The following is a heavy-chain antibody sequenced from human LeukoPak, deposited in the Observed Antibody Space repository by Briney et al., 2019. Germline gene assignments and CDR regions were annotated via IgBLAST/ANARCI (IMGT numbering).Heavy chain of an antibody. D-gene: IGHD6-19*01. CDR1: GGSFSGYY. CDR3: ARLKGATVAHNWFDP. CDR2: INHSGST. J-gene: IGHJ5*02. Sequence: SETLSLTCAVYGGSFSGYYWSWIRQPPGKGLEWIGEINHSGSTNYNPSLKSRVTISVDTSKNQFSLKLSSVTAADTAVYYCARLKGATVAHNWFDPWGQGTLVTVSS. V-gene: IGHV4-34*01.